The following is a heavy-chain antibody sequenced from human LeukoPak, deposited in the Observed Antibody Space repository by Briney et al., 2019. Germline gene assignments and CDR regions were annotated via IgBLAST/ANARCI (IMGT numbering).Heavy chain of an antibody. D-gene: IGHD6-25*01. Sequence: SETLSLTCTVSGGSISTYYWIWIRQPPGKGLEWTGYIYYSGSTNYNPSLKSRVSISVDTSKNQLSLKLSSVTPADTAVYYCARAGRGTGIAASPIWGQGTMVTVSS. J-gene: IGHJ3*02. CDR1: GGSISTYY. CDR2: IYYSGST. V-gene: IGHV4-59*01. CDR3: ARAGRGTGIAASPI.